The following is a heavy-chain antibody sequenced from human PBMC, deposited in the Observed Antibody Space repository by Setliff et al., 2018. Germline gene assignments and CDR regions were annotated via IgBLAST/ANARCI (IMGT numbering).Heavy chain of an antibody. CDR1: GYTFTNYW. Sequence: GASLKISCKGSGYTFTNYWIGWVRQMPGKGLEWMGAIYPGDSDTRHSPSFQGQVTISADKSTSTVYLQWSSLKASDTAIYYCARLTPETDFDYWGPGTLVTVSS. D-gene: IGHD2-15*01. J-gene: IGHJ4*02. V-gene: IGHV5-51*01. CDR3: ARLTPETDFDY. CDR2: IYPGDSDT.